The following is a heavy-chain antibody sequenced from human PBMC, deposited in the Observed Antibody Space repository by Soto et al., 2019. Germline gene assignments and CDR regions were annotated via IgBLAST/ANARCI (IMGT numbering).Heavy chain of an antibody. J-gene: IGHJ4*02. V-gene: IGHV1-69*08. Sequence: QVQLVQSGAEVKKPGSSVKVSCKASGGAFTNDIITWVRQAPGQGLEWMGRIIPLLEITNYAQKFQGRVTITADKSTSTAYMELNSLISEDPAVYYCARDSPIGSTFSGYDAIDYWGQGTLVTVSS. D-gene: IGHD5-12*01. CDR1: GGAFTNDI. CDR2: IIPLLEIT. CDR3: ARDSPIGSTFSGYDAIDY.